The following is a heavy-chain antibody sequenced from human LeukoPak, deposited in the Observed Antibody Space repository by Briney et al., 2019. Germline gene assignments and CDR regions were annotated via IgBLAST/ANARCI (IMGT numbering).Heavy chain of an antibody. J-gene: IGHJ6*02. Sequence: ASVKVSCKASGYTFTSYYMHWVRQAPGQGLEWMGIINPSGGSTSYAQKFQGRVTMTRDTSTSTVYMELSSLRSEDTAVYYCARVPRIAVPQPYYYGMDVWGQGTTVTVSS. V-gene: IGHV1-46*01. D-gene: IGHD6-19*01. CDR2: INPSGGST. CDR1: GYTFTSYY. CDR3: ARVPRIAVPQPYYYGMDV.